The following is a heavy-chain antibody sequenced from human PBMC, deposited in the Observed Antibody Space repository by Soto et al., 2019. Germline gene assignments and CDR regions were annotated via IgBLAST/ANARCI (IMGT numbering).Heavy chain of an antibody. J-gene: IGHJ4*02. CDR1: GGTCSSYA. Sequence: SVKVSCKASGGTCSSYAISWVRQAPGQGLEWMGGIIRIFGTANYAQKLQGRVTITADESTSTAYMELSSLRSEDTAVYYCVRVRNGYNYPYFDYWGQGTLVTVS. D-gene: IGHD1-1*01. CDR3: VRVRNGYNYPYFDY. CDR2: IIRIFGTA. V-gene: IGHV1-69*13.